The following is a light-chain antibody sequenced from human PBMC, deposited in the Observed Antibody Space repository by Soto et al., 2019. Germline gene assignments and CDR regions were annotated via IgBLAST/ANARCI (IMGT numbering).Light chain of an antibody. V-gene: IGLV2-18*02. CDR2: DVS. CDR1: SSDVGSSNG. CDR3: SSYTSSSTYV. J-gene: IGLJ1*01. Sequence: QSALTQPPSVSGSPGQSVAISCTGTSSDVGSSNGVSWYQQPPGTAPKLMIYDVSNRPSGVPDRFSGSKSGNTASLTISGIQAEDAADYYCSSYTSSSTYVFGAGTKLTVL.